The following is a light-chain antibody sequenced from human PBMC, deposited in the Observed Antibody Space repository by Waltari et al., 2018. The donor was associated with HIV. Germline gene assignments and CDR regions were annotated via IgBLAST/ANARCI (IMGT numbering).Light chain of an antibody. CDR2: EVS. Sequence: QSALTQPASVSGSPGQSITISCTGTSSDVGGYNYVSWYQQHPGKAPNLMIYEVSNRPSGVSNRFSGSKSGNTASLTISGLQAEVEADYYCSSYTSSSTVVFGGGTKLTVL. V-gene: IGLV2-14*01. CDR1: SSDVGGYNY. J-gene: IGLJ2*01. CDR3: SSYTSSSTVV.